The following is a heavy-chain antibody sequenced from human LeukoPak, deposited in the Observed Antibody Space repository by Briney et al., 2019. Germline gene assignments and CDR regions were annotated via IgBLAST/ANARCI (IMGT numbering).Heavy chain of an antibody. J-gene: IGHJ4*02. V-gene: IGHV3-23*01. D-gene: IGHD3-22*01. CDR2: ISGSGGST. Sequence: GGSLRLSCAASGFTFSSYAMSWVRQAPGKGLEWVSAISGSGGSTYYADSGKGRFTISRDNSKNTLDLQMNSLRAEDTAVYYCAKSPLYYYDSSGSAVYWGQGTLVTVSS. CDR1: GFTFSSYA. CDR3: AKSPLYYYDSSGSAVY.